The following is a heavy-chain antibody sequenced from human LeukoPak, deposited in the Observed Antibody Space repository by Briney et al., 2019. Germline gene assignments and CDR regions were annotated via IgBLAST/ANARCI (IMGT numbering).Heavy chain of an antibody. Sequence: GGSLRLSCAASGFTFSSYGMHWVRQAPGKGLEWVAVIWYDGSNKYYADSVKGRFTISRDNSKNTLYLQMNSLRAEDTAVYYCARGYCSGGSCSKYDYWGQGTLVTVSS. CDR3: ARGYCSGGSCSKYDY. CDR1: GFTFSSYG. CDR2: IWYDGSNK. J-gene: IGHJ4*02. V-gene: IGHV3-33*01. D-gene: IGHD2-15*01.